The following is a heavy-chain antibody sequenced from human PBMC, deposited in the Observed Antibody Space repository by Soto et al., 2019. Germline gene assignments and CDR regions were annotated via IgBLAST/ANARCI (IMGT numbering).Heavy chain of an antibody. CDR1: GFTFSNYS. D-gene: IGHD5-12*01. V-gene: IGHV3-30-3*01. Sequence: GGSLRLSCAASGFTFSNYSMHWVRQAPGKGLEWVAVISKDGDKKYYADSVKGRFTISRDSSKNTLYLQMNSLRPEDTAVHYCAREWSVANPGYWGQGTQVTVSS. CDR3: AREWSVANPGY. J-gene: IGHJ4*02. CDR2: ISKDGDKK.